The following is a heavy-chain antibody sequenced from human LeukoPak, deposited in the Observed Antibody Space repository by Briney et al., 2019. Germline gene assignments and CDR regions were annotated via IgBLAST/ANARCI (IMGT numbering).Heavy chain of an antibody. CDR1: GGSISSGGYY. Sequence: SETLSLTCTVSGGSISSGGYYWSWIRQPPGKGLEWIGYIYYSGSTYYNPSLKSRVTISVDTSKNQFSLKPSSVTAADTAVYYCARVTTVLAFDIWGQGTMVTVSS. D-gene: IGHD1-1*01. V-gene: IGHV4-30-4*01. CDR2: IYYSGST. J-gene: IGHJ3*02. CDR3: ARVTTVLAFDI.